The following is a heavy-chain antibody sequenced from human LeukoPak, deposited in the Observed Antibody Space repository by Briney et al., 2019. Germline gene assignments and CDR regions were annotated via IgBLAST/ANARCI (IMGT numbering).Heavy chain of an antibody. J-gene: IGHJ5*01. V-gene: IGHV3-11*01. CDR2: IDSSGDVI. Sequence: GGSLRLSCAASGFTFSDYYMTWIRQAPGKGLEWLSYIDSSGDVIYDADSVKGRFTISRDNAKNSVFLQMNSLRAEDTAVYYCAKGTHSSSWHWFDSWGQGTLVTVSS. CDR3: AKGTHSSSWHWFDS. CDR1: GFTFSDYY. D-gene: IGHD6-13*01.